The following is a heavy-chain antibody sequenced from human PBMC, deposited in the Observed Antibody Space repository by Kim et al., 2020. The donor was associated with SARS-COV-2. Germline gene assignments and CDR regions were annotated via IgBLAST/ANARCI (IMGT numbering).Heavy chain of an antibody. Sequence: ASVKVSCKASGDTFTHYAINWVRQAPGQGLDFMGWIHPNTGKPTYAQGFIGRFVFSLDTSVSTTDLQINSLKAEDTAVYYCARDRLRVADAYDIWGQGTMVIVSS. CDR1: GDTFTHYA. J-gene: IGHJ3*02. CDR3: ARDRLRVADAYDI. CDR2: IHPNTGKP. D-gene: IGHD3-3*01. V-gene: IGHV7-4-1*02.